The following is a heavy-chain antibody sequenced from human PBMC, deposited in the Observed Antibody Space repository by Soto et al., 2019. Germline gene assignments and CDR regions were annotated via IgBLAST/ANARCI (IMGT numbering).Heavy chain of an antibody. J-gene: IGHJ6*02. CDR2: ISYDGGNK. D-gene: IGHD2-2*01. V-gene: IGHV3-30*18. CDR1: GFTFSSYG. Sequence: PXESLRLSFAASGFTFSSYGMHWVRQAPGKGLEWLTVISYDGGNKYYADSVRGRFTISRDNSKNTLYLQMNSLRAEDAAVYYCAKTLGYCSSSSCPRDYYYYYGLDVWGQGTTVTVSS. CDR3: AKTLGYCSSSSCPRDYYYYYGLDV.